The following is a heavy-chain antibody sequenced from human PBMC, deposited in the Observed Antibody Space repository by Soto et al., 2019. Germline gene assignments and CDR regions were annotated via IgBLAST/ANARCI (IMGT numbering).Heavy chain of an antibody. J-gene: IGHJ6*02. V-gene: IGHV3-48*02. Sequence: PGGSLRLSCAASGFTFSSYSMNWVRQAPGKGLERVSYISSSSSTIYYADSVKGRFTISRDNAKNSLYLQMNSLRDEDTAVYYCARDFLRGYSGYEQLGYGMDVWGQGTTVTVSS. CDR3: ARDFLRGYSGYEQLGYGMDV. CDR1: GFTFSSYS. CDR2: ISSSSSTI. D-gene: IGHD5-12*01.